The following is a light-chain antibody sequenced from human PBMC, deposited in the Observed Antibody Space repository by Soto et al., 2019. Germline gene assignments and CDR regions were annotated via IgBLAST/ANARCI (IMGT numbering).Light chain of an antibody. V-gene: IGLV1-44*01. J-gene: IGLJ2*01. CDR1: SSNSGRNT. CDR2: SNN. Sequence: QSVLTQPPSASGTPGQRVTISCSGSSSNSGRNTVNWYKQLPGTAPKVLIYSNNQRPSGVPDRLSGSKSGTSASLSISGLQSEDEADYYCAAWDDSLNAVVFGGGTKVTVL. CDR3: AAWDDSLNAVV.